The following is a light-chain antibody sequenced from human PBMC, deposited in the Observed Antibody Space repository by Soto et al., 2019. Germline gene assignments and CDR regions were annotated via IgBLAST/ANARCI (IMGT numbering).Light chain of an antibody. V-gene: IGKV1-39*01. CDR2: GAS. Sequence: DIQLTQSPSSLSASVGDRVTITCRASQSISIYLHWYQQKPGQAPNLLIYGASSLQSGVSSRFSGGGSGTDFTLTISSLQPEDFATYHCQQSYSAPSTFGQGPRLEIK. CDR3: QQSYSAPST. CDR1: QSISIY. J-gene: IGKJ5*01.